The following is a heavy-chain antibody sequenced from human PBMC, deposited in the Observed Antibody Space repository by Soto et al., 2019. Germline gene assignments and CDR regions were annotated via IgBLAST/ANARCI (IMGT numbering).Heavy chain of an antibody. CDR1: GYTFTSYG. V-gene: IGHV1-18*04. CDR3: ARDRRTVGSTNTDYGMDV. CDR2: ISAYNGNT. J-gene: IGHJ6*02. D-gene: IGHD2-2*01. Sequence: QAQLVQSGAEVKKPGASVKVSCKASGYTFTSYGINWVRQAPGQGLEWMGWISAYNGNTDYAQKVQGRVTMTTDTSTSTAYMELRSLTSDDTAVYYCARDRRTVGSTNTDYGMDVWGQGTTVTVSS.